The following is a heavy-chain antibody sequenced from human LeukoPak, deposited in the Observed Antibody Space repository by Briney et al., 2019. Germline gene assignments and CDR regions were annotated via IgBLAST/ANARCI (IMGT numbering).Heavy chain of an antibody. Sequence: SETLSLTCAVYGGSFSGYYWSWIRQPPGKGLEWIGEINHSGSTNYNPSLKSRVTISVDTSKNQFSLKLSSVTAADTAVHYCARDKVDSSSATYYYYYMDVWGKGTTVTVSS. J-gene: IGHJ6*03. CDR3: ARDKVDSSSATYYYYYMDV. V-gene: IGHV4-34*01. CDR1: GGSFSGYY. CDR2: INHSGST. D-gene: IGHD6-6*01.